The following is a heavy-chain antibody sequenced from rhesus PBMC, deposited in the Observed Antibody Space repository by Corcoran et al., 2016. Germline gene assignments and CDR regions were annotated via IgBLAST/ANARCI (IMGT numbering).Heavy chain of an antibody. CDR3: ATKTGYYELNSLDV. J-gene: IGHJ5-2*02. CDR1: GGSTSSNY. Sequence: QVQLQQWGEGLVKPSETLSLTCAASGGSTSSNYWNCIRQPPGKGLEWIGRIRSGGSTNYNPSLIGRFTISIDTSKNQFSLKLISVTAADTAVYYCATKTGYYELNSLDVWGRGVLVTVSS. CDR2: IRSGGST. V-gene: IGHV4-160*01. D-gene: IGHD3-3*01.